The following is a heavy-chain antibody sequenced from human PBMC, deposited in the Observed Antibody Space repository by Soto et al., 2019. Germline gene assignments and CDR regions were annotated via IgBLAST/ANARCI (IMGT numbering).Heavy chain of an antibody. V-gene: IGHV3-9*01. D-gene: IGHD3-10*01. CDR3: AKDIGKWFGELLDAFDI. CDR2: ISWNSGSI. J-gene: IGHJ3*02. CDR1: GFTFDDYA. Sequence: GWSLRLSCAASGFTFDDYAMHWVRQAPGKGLEWVSGISWNSGSIGYADSVKGRFTISRDNAKNSLYLQMNSLRAEDTALYYCAKDIGKWFGELLDAFDIWGQGTMVTVSS.